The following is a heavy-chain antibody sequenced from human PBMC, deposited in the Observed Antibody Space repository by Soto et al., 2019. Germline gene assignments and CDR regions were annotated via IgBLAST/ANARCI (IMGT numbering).Heavy chain of an antibody. Sequence: GASVKVSCKASGYTFTSYYMHWVRQAPGQGLEWMGIINPVGGSPNYAQEFQDRVTMTRDTSTSTVYMELSSLRFEDTAVYYCARATYYYDSSGYSPFDYWGQGTLVTVSS. CDR3: ARATYYYDSSGYSPFDY. D-gene: IGHD3-22*01. CDR2: INPVGGSP. V-gene: IGHV1-46*01. CDR1: GYTFTSYY. J-gene: IGHJ4*02.